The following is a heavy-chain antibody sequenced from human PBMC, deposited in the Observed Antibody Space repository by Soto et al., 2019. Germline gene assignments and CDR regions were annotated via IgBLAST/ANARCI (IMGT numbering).Heavy chain of an antibody. J-gene: IGHJ3*02. CDR1: GGTFSSYA. V-gene: IGHV1-69*13. CDR3: ARDQGCSSTSCYDAFDI. CDR2: IIPIFGTA. D-gene: IGHD2-2*01. Sequence: ASVKVSCKASGGTFSSYAISWVRQAPGQGLEWMGGIIPIFGTANYAQKFQGRVTITADESTSTAYMELSSLRSEDTAVYYCARDQGCSSTSCYDAFDIWGQGTMVTVSS.